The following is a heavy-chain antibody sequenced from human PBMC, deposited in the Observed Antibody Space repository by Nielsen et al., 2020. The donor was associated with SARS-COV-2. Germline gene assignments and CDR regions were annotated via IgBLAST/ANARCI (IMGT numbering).Heavy chain of an antibody. V-gene: IGHV3-30-3*01. CDR1: GFTFSSYA. D-gene: IGHD4-11*01. J-gene: IGHJ5*02. CDR3: ARAIYRLTTDNWFDP. Sequence: GGSLRLSCAASGFTFSSYAMHWVRQAPGKGLEWVAVISYDGSNKCYADSVKGRFTISRDNSKNTLYLQMNSLRAEDTAVYYCARAIYRLTTDNWFDPWGQGTLVTVSS. CDR2: ISYDGSNK.